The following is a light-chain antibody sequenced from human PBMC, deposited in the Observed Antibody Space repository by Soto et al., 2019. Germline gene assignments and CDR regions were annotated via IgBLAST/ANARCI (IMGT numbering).Light chain of an antibody. CDR1: SSDVGGYKY. CDR2: EVS. V-gene: IGLV2-14*01. Sequence: QSALTQPASVSGSPGQSITISCTGTSSDVGGYKYVSWYQQHPDKAPKLIIFEVSNRTSGISSRFSGSKSGNTASLTISGLQAEDEGDYYCASYTSSSTSVIFGRGTKLTVL. CDR3: ASYTSSSTSVI. J-gene: IGLJ2*01.